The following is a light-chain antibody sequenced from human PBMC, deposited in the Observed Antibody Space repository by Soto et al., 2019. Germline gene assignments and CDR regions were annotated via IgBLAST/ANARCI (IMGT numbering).Light chain of an antibody. V-gene: IGKV3D-15*01. J-gene: IGKJ4*01. Sequence: EIVMTQSPATLSVSPGERAIFSCRASQSVDSKLAWYQQKLGQAPRLLIYDASTRATGIPARFSCSGSGTEFTLTISSLQSEDFAIYYCQQYYVWNTFGGGTKV. CDR2: DAS. CDR1: QSVDSK. CDR3: QQYYVWNT.